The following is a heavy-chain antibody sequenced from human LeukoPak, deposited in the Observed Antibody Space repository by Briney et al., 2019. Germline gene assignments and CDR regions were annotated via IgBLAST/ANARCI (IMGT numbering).Heavy chain of an antibody. CDR3: AKERAWTATFDY. J-gene: IGHJ4*02. Sequence: GGSLRLSRAASGFTFSSYGMHWVRQAPGKGLEWVAVISYDGSNKYYADSVKGRFTISRDNSKNTLYLQMNSLRAEDTAVYYCAKERAWTATFDYWGQGTLVTVSS. D-gene: IGHD3/OR15-3a*01. CDR2: ISYDGSNK. CDR1: GFTFSSYG. V-gene: IGHV3-30*18.